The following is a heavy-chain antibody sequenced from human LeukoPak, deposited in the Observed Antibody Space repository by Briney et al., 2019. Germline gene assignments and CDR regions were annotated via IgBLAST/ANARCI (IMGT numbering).Heavy chain of an antibody. CDR1: GFTLSSYG. CDR3: AKDRFFHDSSGFVYFQH. Sequence: GGSLRLSCAASGFTLSSYGMHWVRQAPGKGLEWVAVISYDGSNKYYADSVKGRFTISRDNSKNTLYLQMNSLRAEDTAVYYCAKDRFFHDSSGFVYFQHWGQGALVTVSS. CDR2: ISYDGSNK. J-gene: IGHJ1*01. D-gene: IGHD3-22*01. V-gene: IGHV3-30*18.